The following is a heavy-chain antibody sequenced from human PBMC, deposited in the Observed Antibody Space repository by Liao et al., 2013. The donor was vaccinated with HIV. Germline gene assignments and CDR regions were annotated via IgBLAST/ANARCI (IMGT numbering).Heavy chain of an antibody. J-gene: IGHJ3*02. D-gene: IGHD3-10*01. CDR3: ARLPRGYFGESAFDI. CDR2: IHTSGSI. V-gene: IGHV4-61*02. CDR1: GGSISSGNYY. Sequence: QVQLQESGPGLMKPSQTLSLTCTVSGGSISSGNYYWSWIRQPAGKGLEYIGRIHTSGSINYNPSVKGRVTISEDTSKNQFFLKLTSVTAADTAMYFCARLPRGYFGESAFDIWGQGTKVTVSS.